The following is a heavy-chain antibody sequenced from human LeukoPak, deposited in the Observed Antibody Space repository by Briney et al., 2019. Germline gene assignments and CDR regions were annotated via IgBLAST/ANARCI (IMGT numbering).Heavy chain of an antibody. V-gene: IGHV4-59*01. CDR3: ARVVTTTFDY. CDR2: IYYSGST. Sequence: SETLSLTCTVSGGSISSYYWSWIRQPPGKGLEWIGYIYYSGSTNYNPSLKSRVTISVDTSKNQFSLKLSSVTAADTAVYYCARVVTTTFDYWGQGTLVTVSS. J-gene: IGHJ4*02. CDR1: GGSISSYY. D-gene: IGHD2-21*02.